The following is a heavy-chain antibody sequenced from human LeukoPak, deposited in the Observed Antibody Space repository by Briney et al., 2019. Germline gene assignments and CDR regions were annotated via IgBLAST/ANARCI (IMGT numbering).Heavy chain of an antibody. CDR3: ARSNWGIDY. CDR1: GGSFSGYY. CDR2: INHSGST. V-gene: IGHV4-34*01. D-gene: IGHD7-27*01. J-gene: IGHJ4*02. Sequence: NPSETLSLTCAVYGGSFSGYYWSWIRQPPGKGLEWIGEINHSGSTNYNPSLKSRVTISVDTSKNQFSLKLSSVTAADTAVYYCARSNWGIDYWGQGTLVTVSS.